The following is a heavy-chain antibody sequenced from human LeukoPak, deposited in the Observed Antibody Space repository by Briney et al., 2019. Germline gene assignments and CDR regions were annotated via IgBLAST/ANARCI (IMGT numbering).Heavy chain of an antibody. Sequence: GRSLRLSCAASGFTFSSYAMHWVRQAPGKGLEWVAVISYDGSNKYYADSVKGRFTISRDNSKNTLYLQMNSLRAEDTAVYYYARGAKAQILTGLFDYWGQGTLVTVSS. CDR1: GFTFSSYA. CDR3: ARGAKAQILTGLFDY. CDR2: ISYDGSNK. V-gene: IGHV3-30-3*01. J-gene: IGHJ4*02. D-gene: IGHD3-9*01.